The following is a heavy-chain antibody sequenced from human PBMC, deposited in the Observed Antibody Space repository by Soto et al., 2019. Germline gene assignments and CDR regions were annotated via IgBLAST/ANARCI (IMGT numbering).Heavy chain of an antibody. J-gene: IGHJ5*02. CDR2: IFPSDSDT. Sequence: GESLKISCRTSGYRFTSYWIAWVRQMPGKGLEWMGTIFPSDSDTRYSPSFQGQVTISADRSTSTVFLQWASLKASDTAVYFCARKDKSGYFNWFDPWGQGTLVTVSS. CDR3: ARKDKSGYFNWFDP. V-gene: IGHV5-51*01. CDR1: GYRFTSYW. D-gene: IGHD3-22*01.